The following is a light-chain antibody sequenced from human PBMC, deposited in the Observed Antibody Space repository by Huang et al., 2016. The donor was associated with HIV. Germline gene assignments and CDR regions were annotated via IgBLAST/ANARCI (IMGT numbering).Light chain of an antibody. CDR2: RAS. CDR1: QSVLASSTNKNS. J-gene: IGKJ1*01. V-gene: IGKV4-1*01. CDR3: QQYYKSPQT. Sequence: DIVMTQSPESLAVSLGGTATLPCRSSQSVLASSTNKNSLAWFQQISGQPPRLLIFRASTREAGVPDRFTGEGSGTHFTLTITSMKAEDAAIYYCQQYYKSPQTFGPGTRVEIK.